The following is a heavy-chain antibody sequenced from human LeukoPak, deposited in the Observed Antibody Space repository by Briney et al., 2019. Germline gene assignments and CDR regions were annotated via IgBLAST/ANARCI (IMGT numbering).Heavy chain of an antibody. CDR2: INPNSGGT. CDR3: ARAEGKQWLALDY. J-gene: IGHJ4*02. V-gene: IGHV1-2*02. D-gene: IGHD6-19*01. Sequence: ASVKVSCKASGYTFTGYYMRWVRQAPGQGLEWMGWINPNSGGTNYAQKFQGRVTMTRDTSISTAYMELSRLRSDDTAVYYCARAEGKQWLALDYWGQGTLVTVSS. CDR1: GYTFTGYY.